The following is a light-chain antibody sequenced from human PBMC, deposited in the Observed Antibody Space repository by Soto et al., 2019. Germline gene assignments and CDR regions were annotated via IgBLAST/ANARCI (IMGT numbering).Light chain of an antibody. V-gene: IGKV3-20*01. J-gene: IGKJ4*01. CDR3: QQHGSSPPIT. CDR2: GAS. Sequence: EIVLTQSPGTLSLSPGERATLSCRASQSVSSSYLAWYQQKPGQAPRLLIYGASSRATGIPDRFSGSGSGTDFTLTISRLEAEDFAVYYCQQHGSSPPITFGGGTKVEIK. CDR1: QSVSSSY.